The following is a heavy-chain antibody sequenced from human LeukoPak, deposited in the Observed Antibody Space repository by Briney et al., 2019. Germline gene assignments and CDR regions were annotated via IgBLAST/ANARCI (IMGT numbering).Heavy chain of an antibody. CDR1: GGSFSAYY. V-gene: IGHV4-34*01. Sequence: SETLSLTCAVYGGSFSAYYWSWIRQPPGKGLEWIGEINHSGRTNYNASLKRRVTISVDASKNQFSLKMSYVPAADTAVYYCARSPRYSGYDYGSDYWGRGILVTVSS. D-gene: IGHD5-12*01. J-gene: IGHJ4*02. CDR3: ARSPRYSGYDYGSDY. CDR2: INHSGRT.